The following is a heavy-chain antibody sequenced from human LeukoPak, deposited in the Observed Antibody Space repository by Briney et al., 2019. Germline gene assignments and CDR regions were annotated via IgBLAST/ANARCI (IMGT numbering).Heavy chain of an antibody. CDR1: GGSISSYY. V-gene: IGHV4-4*07. Sequence: PSETLSLTCTVAGGSISSYYWSWIRQPAGKGLEWIGRIYTSGSTNYNPSLKSRVTMSVDTSKNQFSLKLSFVTAADTAVYYCARGSSWSGYSPNWFDPWGQGTLVTVSS. D-gene: IGHD3-3*01. CDR3: ARGSSWSGYSPNWFDP. J-gene: IGHJ5*02. CDR2: IYTSGST.